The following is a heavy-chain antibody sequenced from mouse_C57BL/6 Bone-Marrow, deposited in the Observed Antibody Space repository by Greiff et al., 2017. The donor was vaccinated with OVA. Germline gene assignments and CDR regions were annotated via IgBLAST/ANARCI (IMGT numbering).Heavy chain of an antibody. V-gene: IGHV1-64*01. CDR2: IHPNSGST. J-gene: IGHJ1*03. CDR1: GYTFTSYW. CDR3: ARSYYGSSSYWYFDV. Sequence: QVQLKQPGAELVKPGASVKLSCKASGYTFTSYWMHWVKQRPGQGLEWIGMIHPNSGSTNYNEKFKSKATLTVDKSSSTAYMQLSSLTSEDSAVYYCARSYYGSSSYWYFDVWGTGTTVTVSS. D-gene: IGHD1-1*01.